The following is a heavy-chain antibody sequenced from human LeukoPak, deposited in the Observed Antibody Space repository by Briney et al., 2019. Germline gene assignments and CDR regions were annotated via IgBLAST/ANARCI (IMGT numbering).Heavy chain of an antibody. D-gene: IGHD3-10*01. Sequence: SETLSLTCAAYGGSFSGYYWSWIRQPPGKGLERIGEINHSGSTNYNPSLKGRVTISVDTSKNQFSLKLSSVTAADTAVYYCARGFYGSGSYLVRWGQGTLVTVSS. CDR2: INHSGST. CDR1: GGSFSGYY. J-gene: IGHJ4*02. V-gene: IGHV4-34*01. CDR3: ARGFYGSGSYLVR.